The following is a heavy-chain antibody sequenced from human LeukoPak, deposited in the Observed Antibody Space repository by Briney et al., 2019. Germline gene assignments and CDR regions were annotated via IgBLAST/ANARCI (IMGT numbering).Heavy chain of an antibody. CDR1: GFTFSSYG. Sequence: AGGSLRLSCAASGFTFSSYGMHWVRQAPGKGLEWVAVISYDGSNKYYADSVKGRFTISRVNSKNTLYLQMNSLRAEDTAVYYCAIPRRDIVVVPAAIDYWGQGTLVTVSS. J-gene: IGHJ4*02. V-gene: IGHV3-30*03. CDR2: ISYDGSNK. D-gene: IGHD2-2*01. CDR3: AIPRRDIVVVPAAIDY.